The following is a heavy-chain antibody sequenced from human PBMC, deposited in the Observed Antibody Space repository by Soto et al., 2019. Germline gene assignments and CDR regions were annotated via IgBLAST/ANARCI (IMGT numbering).Heavy chain of an antibody. CDR1: GFTFSSYG. Sequence: GGSLRLSCAASGFTFSSYGMHWVRQAPGQGLEWVAVIWYDGSKKYYADSVKGRFTISRDNSKNTLYLQMNSLRAEDTAVYYCARDQRSWRYGDSGPNHLFDYWGQGTLVTVSS. D-gene: IGHD4-17*01. J-gene: IGHJ4*02. V-gene: IGHV3-33*01. CDR3: ARDQRSWRYGDSGPNHLFDY. CDR2: IWYDGSKK.